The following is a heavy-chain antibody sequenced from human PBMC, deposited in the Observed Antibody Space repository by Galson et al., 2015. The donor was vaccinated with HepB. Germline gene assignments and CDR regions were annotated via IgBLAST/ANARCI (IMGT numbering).Heavy chain of an antibody. V-gene: IGHV4-39*07. J-gene: IGHJ5*02. Sequence: ETLSLTCTVSGGSISSSSYYWGWIRQPPGKGLEWIGSIYYSGSTYYNPSLKSRVTISVDTSKNQFSLKLSSVTAADTAVYYCARDLKRRIAVAGTGLLDWFDPWGQGTLVTVSS. D-gene: IGHD6-19*01. CDR2: IYYSGST. CDR1: GGSISSSSYY. CDR3: ARDLKRRIAVAGTGLLDWFDP.